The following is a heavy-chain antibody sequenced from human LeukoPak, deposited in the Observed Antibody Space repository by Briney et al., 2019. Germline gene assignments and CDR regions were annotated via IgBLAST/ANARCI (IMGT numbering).Heavy chain of an antibody. D-gene: IGHD4-17*01. V-gene: IGHV1-2*06. J-gene: IGHJ5*02. CDR2: INPNSGGT. CDR1: GYTFTGYY. CDR3: ARDYGDHYNWFDP. Sequence: GASVKVSCKASGYTFTGYYMHWVRQAPGQGLEWMGRINPNSGGTNYAQKFQGRVTMTRDTSISTAYMELSRLRSDDTAVYYCARDYGDHYNWFDPWGRGTLVTVSS.